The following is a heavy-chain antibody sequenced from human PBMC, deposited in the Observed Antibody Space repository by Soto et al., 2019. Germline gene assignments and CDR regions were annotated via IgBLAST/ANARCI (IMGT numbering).Heavy chain of an antibody. V-gene: IGHV3-20*01. Sequence: EVQLVESGGGVVRPGGSLRLSCAASGFTFDDYGMSWVRQAPGKGLEWVSGINWNGGSTGYADSVKGRFTISRDNAKNSLYLQMNSLRAEDTALYHCARAQNDCSGGSCYPAYYYYMDVWGKGTTVTVSS. J-gene: IGHJ6*03. CDR3: ARAQNDCSGGSCYPAYYYYMDV. D-gene: IGHD2-15*01. CDR1: GFTFDDYG. CDR2: INWNGGST.